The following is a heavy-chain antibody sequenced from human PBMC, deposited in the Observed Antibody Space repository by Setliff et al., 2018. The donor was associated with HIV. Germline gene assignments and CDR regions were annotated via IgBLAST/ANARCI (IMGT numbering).Heavy chain of an antibody. J-gene: IGHJ4*02. Sequence: SETLSLTCTVSGASITSHYWSWIRQSPGRELEWIGYIYSTGSTNYNPSLQSRVSISMDASENKFSLKVTSVTSADTAVYYCTTGTRLVDWGQGALVTVS. CDR3: TTGTRLVD. CDR1: GASITSHY. V-gene: IGHV4-59*11. D-gene: IGHD2-21*01. CDR2: IYSTGST.